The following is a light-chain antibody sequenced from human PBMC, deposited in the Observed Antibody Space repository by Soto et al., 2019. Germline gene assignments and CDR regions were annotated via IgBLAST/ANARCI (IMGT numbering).Light chain of an antibody. CDR3: SSYTLFIPLT. V-gene: IGLV2-14*01. J-gene: IGLJ2*01. CDR1: SSDVGAFNY. CDR2: EVI. Sequence: QSVLTQPASVSGSPGQSITISCTGTSSDVGAFNYVSWYQQHPGKAPKLLIYEVILRPSGISNRFSDSKSGNTASLTISGPQAEDEADYYCSSYTLFIPLTFGIGTELTV.